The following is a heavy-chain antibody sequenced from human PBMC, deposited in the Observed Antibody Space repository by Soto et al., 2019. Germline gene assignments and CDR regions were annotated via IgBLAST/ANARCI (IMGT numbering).Heavy chain of an antibody. V-gene: IGHV3-74*01. CDR1: GFTLSSYW. J-gene: IGHJ4*02. CDR2: ISGDGRTT. D-gene: IGHD5-18*01. CDR3: ARDWEKDLVTALDY. Sequence: EVQLVEAGGDLVQPGGSRRLSCVASGFTLSSYWMHWVRQAPGKGLVWVSRISGDGRTTNYADSVKGRFTVSRDNAKNTLYLQMSSLRAEDTAVYYCARDWEKDLVTALDYWGQGTLVTVSS.